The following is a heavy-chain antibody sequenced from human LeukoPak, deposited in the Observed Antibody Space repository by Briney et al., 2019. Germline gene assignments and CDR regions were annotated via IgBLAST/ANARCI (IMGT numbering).Heavy chain of an antibody. Sequence: KSSETLSLTCTVPGGSISSSSYYWGWIRQPPGKGLEWIGSIYYSGSTYYNPSLKSRVTISVDTSKNQFSLKLSSVTAADTAVYYCARRGVYCSSTSCYMSPRRGYFQHWGQGTLVTVSS. CDR2: IYYSGST. CDR1: GGSISSSSYY. V-gene: IGHV4-39*07. J-gene: IGHJ1*01. CDR3: ARRGVYCSSTSCYMSPRRGYFQH. D-gene: IGHD2-2*02.